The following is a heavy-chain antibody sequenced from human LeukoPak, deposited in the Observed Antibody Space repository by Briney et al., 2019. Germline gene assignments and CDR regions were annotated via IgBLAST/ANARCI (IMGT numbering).Heavy chain of an antibody. CDR2: IYYSGST. Sequence: SETLSLTCTVSGGSISSSSYYWGWIRQPPGKGLEWIGSIYYSGSTYYNPSLKSRVTISVDTSKNQFSLKLSSVTAADTAVYYCARDSTYYDFWSGSHGFDVWGQGTMVTVSS. V-gene: IGHV4-39*02. D-gene: IGHD3-3*01. J-gene: IGHJ3*01. CDR1: GGSISSSSYY. CDR3: ARDSTYYDFWSGSHGFDV.